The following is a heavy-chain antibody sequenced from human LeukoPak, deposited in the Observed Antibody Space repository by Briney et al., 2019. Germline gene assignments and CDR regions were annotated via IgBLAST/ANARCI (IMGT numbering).Heavy chain of an antibody. CDR1: GFTFSSYE. J-gene: IGHJ4*02. CDR3: ARESVVRRPLDY. Sequence: PGGSLRLSCAASGFTFSSYEMNWVRQAPGKGLEWVSYISSSGSTIYYADSVKGRFTISRDNAKNSLYLQMNSLRAEDTAVYYCARESVVRRPLDYWGQGTLVTVSS. D-gene: IGHD3-10*01. V-gene: IGHV3-48*03. CDR2: ISSSGSTI.